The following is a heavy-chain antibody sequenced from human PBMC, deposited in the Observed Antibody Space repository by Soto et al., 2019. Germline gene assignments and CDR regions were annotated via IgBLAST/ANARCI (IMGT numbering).Heavy chain of an antibody. CDR2: ISYDGSNK. CDR3: PRDRSRIFDY. J-gene: IGHJ4*02. V-gene: IGHV3-30-3*01. Sequence: PGGSLRLSCAASGFTFSSYAMHWVRQAPGKGLEWVAVISYDGSNKYYADSVKGRFTISRDNSKNTLYLQMNSLRAEDTAVYYCPRDRSRIFDYWGQGTLVTVSS. CDR1: GFTFSSYA.